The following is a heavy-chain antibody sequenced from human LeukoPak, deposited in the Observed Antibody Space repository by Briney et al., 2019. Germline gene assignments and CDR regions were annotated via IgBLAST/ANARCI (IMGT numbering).Heavy chain of an antibody. J-gene: IGHJ4*02. CDR2: IYSGGST. CDR1: GFTVSSNY. D-gene: IGHD6-19*01. V-gene: IGHV3-66*01. Sequence: PGGPLRLSCAASGFTVSSNYTSWVRQAPGKGLEWVSVIYSGGSTYYADSVKGRFTISRDNSKNTLYLQMNSLRAEDTAVYYCARWAVADPGDYWGQGTLVTVSS. CDR3: ARWAVADPGDY.